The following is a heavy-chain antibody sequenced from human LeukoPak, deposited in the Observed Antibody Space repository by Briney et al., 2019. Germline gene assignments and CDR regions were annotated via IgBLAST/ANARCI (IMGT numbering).Heavy chain of an antibody. V-gene: IGHV1-8*01. CDR1: GYTFTSYD. Sequence: GASVKVSCKASGYTFTSYDINWVRQATGQGLEWMGWMNPNSGNTGYAQKFQGRVTMTRNTSISTAYMELSSLRSEDTAVYYCARGKRAGYCSRTSCPNYYYYMDVWGKGTTVTVSS. D-gene: IGHD2-2*01. CDR3: ARGKRAGYCSRTSCPNYYYYMDV. J-gene: IGHJ6*03. CDR2: MNPNSGNT.